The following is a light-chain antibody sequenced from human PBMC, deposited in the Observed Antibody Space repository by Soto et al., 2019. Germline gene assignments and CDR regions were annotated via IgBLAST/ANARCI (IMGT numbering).Light chain of an antibody. CDR2: GAS. Sequence: EIVLTQSPDTLSLSPGERATLSCRASQSVSSSYFAWYQQTPGQAPRLLIYGASNKPTGIPDRFSGSGSGTDFTLTISRLEPEDFAVYYCQQYGNSRWTFGQGTKVEIK. J-gene: IGKJ1*01. CDR1: QSVSSSY. CDR3: QQYGNSRWT. V-gene: IGKV3-20*01.